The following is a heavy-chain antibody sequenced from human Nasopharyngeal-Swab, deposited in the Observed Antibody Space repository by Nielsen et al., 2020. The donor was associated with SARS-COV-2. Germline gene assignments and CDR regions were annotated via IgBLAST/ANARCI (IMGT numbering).Heavy chain of an antibody. CDR2: ISGSGGST. CDR3: AKSKGYTSSWNDY. D-gene: IGHD6-13*01. J-gene: IGHJ4*02. Sequence: WIRQPPGKGLERVSVISGSGGSTYYADSVKGRFTTSRDNSKTTVHLQMDRLRVEDTAVYFCAKSKGYTSSWNDYWGQGTLVTVSS. V-gene: IGHV3-23*01.